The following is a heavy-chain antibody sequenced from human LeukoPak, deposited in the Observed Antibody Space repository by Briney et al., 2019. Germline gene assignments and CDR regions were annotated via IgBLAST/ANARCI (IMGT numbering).Heavy chain of an antibody. V-gene: IGHV3-20*01. J-gene: IGHJ5*02. CDR3: ARLAAAGNWFDP. D-gene: IGHD6-13*01. CDR2: INWNGGST. Sequence: PGGSLRLSCAASGFTFDDYGMSWVRQAPGKGLEWVSGINWNGGSTGYADSVKGRFTISRDNAKTSLYLQMNSLRAEDTALYHRARLAAAGNWFDPWGQGTLVTVSS. CDR1: GFTFDDYG.